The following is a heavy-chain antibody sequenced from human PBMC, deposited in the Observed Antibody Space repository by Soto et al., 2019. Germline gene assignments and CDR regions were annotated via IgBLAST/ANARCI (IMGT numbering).Heavy chain of an antibody. CDR3: ARDCGGDCSADDAFDI. J-gene: IGHJ3*02. CDR2: IYHSGST. V-gene: IGHV4-4*02. CDR1: SGSISSSNW. Sequence: LRRTLSLTCAVSSGSISSSNWWSWVRQPPGKGLEWIGEIYHSGSTNYNPSLRSRVTISVDKSKNQFSLKLSSVTAADTAVYYCARDCGGDCSADDAFDIWGQGTMVTVSS. D-gene: IGHD2-21*01.